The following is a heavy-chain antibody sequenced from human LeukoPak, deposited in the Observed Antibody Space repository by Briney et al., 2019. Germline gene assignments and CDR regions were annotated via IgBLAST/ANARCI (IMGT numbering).Heavy chain of an antibody. V-gene: IGHV3-53*01. D-gene: IGHD1-26*01. J-gene: IGHJ4*02. CDR1: GFTVSSDH. Sequence: GGSLRLSCAASGFTVSSDHMSWVRQAPGKGLEWVSVIYAGSSTYYADSVKGRFTISRDNFKNTVFLQMNSLRAEDTAVYYCARVWELSFDYWGQGTLVTVSS. CDR3: ARVWELSFDY. CDR2: IYAGSST.